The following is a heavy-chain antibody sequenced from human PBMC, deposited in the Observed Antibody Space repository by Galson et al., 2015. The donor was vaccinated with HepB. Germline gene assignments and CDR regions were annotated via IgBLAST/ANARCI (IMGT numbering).Heavy chain of an antibody. V-gene: IGHV3-48*02. D-gene: IGHD3-16*01. J-gene: IGHJ3*02. CDR2: ISSSSSTI. CDR3: ARNPYAPEGEDAFDI. CDR1: GFTFSSCS. Sequence: SLRLSCAASGFTFSSCSMNWVRQAPGKGLEWVSYISSSSSTIYYADSVKGRFTISRDNAKNSLYLQMNSLRDEDTAVYYCARNPYAPEGEDAFDIWGQGTMVTVSS.